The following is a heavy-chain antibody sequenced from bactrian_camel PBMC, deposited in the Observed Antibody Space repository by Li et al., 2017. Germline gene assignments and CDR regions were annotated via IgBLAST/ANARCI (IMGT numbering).Heavy chain of an antibody. CDR2: INSSGRST. CDR1: GFTISSVW. J-gene: IGHJ6*01. CDR3: ATSRVGPFGY. Sequence: VQLVESGGGLAQPGGSLRLSCAASGFTISSVWMYWVRQAPGKGLEWVSDINSSGRSTNYADSVKGRFTISRDNAKNTLYLEMNSLETEDTAVYYCATSRVGPFGYWGQGTQVTVS. V-gene: IGHV3S1*01.